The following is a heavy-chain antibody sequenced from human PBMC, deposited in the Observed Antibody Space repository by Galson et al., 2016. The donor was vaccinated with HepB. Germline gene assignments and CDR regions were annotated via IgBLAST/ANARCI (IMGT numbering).Heavy chain of an antibody. CDR2: IIPIFGTA. Sequence: QSGAEVTKPGESLMISCKASGGAFSPYTVSWVRQAPGQGLEWMGGIIPIFGTASYAQKFQGRVTITADDSTSTAYMELRSLRSEDTAVYYCARRFKGTEGDFDYWGQGTLVTVSS. J-gene: IGHJ4*02. CDR1: GGAFSPYT. D-gene: IGHD1-1*01. V-gene: IGHV1-69*01. CDR3: ARRFKGTEGDFDY.